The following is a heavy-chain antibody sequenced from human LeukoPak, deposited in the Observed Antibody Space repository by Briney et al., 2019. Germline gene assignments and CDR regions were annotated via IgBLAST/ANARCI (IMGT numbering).Heavy chain of an antibody. J-gene: IGHJ5*02. CDR3: AKDMPLYYYDSSGYYNWFDP. D-gene: IGHD3-22*01. CDR2: ISGSGGST. V-gene: IGHV3-23*01. Sequence: GGSLRLSCAASGFTFSSYAMSWVRQAPGKGLEWVSAISGSGGSTYYADSVKGRFTISRDNSKNTLYLQMNSLRAEDTAVYYCAKDMPLYYYDSSGYYNWFDPWGQGTLVTVSS. CDR1: GFTFSSYA.